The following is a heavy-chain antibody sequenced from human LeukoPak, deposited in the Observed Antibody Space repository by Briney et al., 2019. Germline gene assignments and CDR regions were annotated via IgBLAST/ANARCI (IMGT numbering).Heavy chain of an antibody. CDR1: GDTLRGLT. J-gene: IGHJ4*02. V-gene: IGHV1-24*01. CDR3: AAGGIYSLLDY. CDR2: FDPGAGEI. Sequence: ASVKVSCKVSGDTLRGLTMHWVRQAPGKGLEWMGGFDPGAGEILYAQQFQGRVTMTEDTSTDTAYMELTSLRSEDSGVYFCAAGGIYSLLDYWGQGTLVTVSS. D-gene: IGHD3-10*01.